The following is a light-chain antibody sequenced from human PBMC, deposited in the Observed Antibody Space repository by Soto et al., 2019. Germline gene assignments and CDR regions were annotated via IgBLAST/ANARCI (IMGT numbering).Light chain of an antibody. CDR3: ATWDSSLSAVV. V-gene: IGLV1-51*01. CDR1: GSNIAGNF. Sequence: QSVLTQPPSVSATPEQKVTISCSGSGSNIAGNFVSWYQQLPGTAPKLLIYDNTKRPSGIPDRFSGSKSGTSATLDITGLQTGDEAEYYCATWDSSLSAVVFGGGTKVTVL. CDR2: DNT. J-gene: IGLJ2*01.